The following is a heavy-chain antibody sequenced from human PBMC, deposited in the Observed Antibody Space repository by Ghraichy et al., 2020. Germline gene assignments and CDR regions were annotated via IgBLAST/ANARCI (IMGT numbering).Heavy chain of an antibody. Sequence: GGSLRLSCAASGFTFSSYWMHWVRQAPGKGLVWVSRINSDGSSTSYADSVKGRFTISRDNAKNTLYLQMNSLRAEDTAVYYCAREVGFLEWLHYYYYYGMDVWGQGTTVTVSS. V-gene: IGHV3-74*01. D-gene: IGHD3-3*01. CDR1: GFTFSSYW. J-gene: IGHJ6*02. CDR3: AREVGFLEWLHYYYYYGMDV. CDR2: INSDGSST.